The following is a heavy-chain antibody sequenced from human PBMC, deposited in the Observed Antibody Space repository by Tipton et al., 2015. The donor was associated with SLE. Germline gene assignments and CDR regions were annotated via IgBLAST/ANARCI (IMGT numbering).Heavy chain of an antibody. Sequence: FLRLSCAASGFTFSGYAMHWVRQAPGKGLEWVAVISYDGSNKYYADSVKGRFTTSRDNSKNTLYLQMNSLRAEDTAVYYCARAANGVVVVPAAWGYFDYWGQGTLVTVSS. CDR3: ARAANGVVVVPAAWGYFDY. CDR2: ISYDGSNK. J-gene: IGHJ4*02. V-gene: IGHV3-30*04. CDR1: GFTFSGYA. D-gene: IGHD2-2*01.